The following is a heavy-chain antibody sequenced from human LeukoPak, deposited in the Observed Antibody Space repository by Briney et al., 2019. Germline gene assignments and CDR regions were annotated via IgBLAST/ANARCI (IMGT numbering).Heavy chain of an antibody. V-gene: IGHV1-24*01. Sequence: ASVKVSCKVSGYTLTELSMHWVRQAPGKGLEWMGGFDPEDGETIYAQTFQGRVTMTEDTSTDTAYMELSSLRSEDTAVYYCATDQASSYGYGYYYYGMDVWGQGTTVTVSS. CDR2: FDPEDGET. CDR3: ATDQASSYGYGYYYYGMDV. D-gene: IGHD5-18*01. CDR1: GYTLTELS. J-gene: IGHJ6*02.